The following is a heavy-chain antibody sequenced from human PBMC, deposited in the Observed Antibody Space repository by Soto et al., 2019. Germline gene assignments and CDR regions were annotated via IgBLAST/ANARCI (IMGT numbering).Heavy chain of an antibody. D-gene: IGHD3-10*01. Sequence: QLQLQESGPRLVKPSETLSLTCTVSGGAITSGTYYWGWIRQPPGKGLEWIANVHLNGSTYYNPSLRSRVTISVYTSTMQFFLELNSVTAADTAVYYWARLHHERFGDDTFDTWGQGTMVTVSS. CDR2: VHLNGST. CDR3: ARLHHERFGDDTFDT. V-gene: IGHV4-39*01. CDR1: GGAITSGTYY. J-gene: IGHJ3*02.